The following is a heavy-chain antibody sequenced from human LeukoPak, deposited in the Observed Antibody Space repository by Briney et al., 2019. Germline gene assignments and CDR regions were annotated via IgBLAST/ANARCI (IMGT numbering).Heavy chain of an antibody. V-gene: IGHV4-59*01. Sequence: PSETLSLTCTVSGGSISSYYWSWIRQPPGKGLEWIGYIYYSGSTNYNPSLKSRVTISVDTSKNQFSLKLSSVTAADTAVYYCARVRPTYYDSSGYYPLYFDCWGQGTLVTVSS. J-gene: IGHJ4*02. CDR1: GGSISSYY. D-gene: IGHD3-22*01. CDR3: ARVRPTYYDSSGYYPLYFDC. CDR2: IYYSGST.